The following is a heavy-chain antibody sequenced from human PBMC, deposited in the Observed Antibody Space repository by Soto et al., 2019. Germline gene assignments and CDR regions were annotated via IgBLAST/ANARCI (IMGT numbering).Heavy chain of an antibody. CDR3: ARGKGYYYGSGSYLGY. J-gene: IGHJ4*02. Sequence: SETVSLTCAVYGWSFSGYYWSWIRQPPGKGLEWIGEINHSGSTNYNPSLKSRVTISVDTSKNQFSLKLSSVTAADTAVYYCARGKGYYYGSGSYLGYWGQGTLVTVSS. V-gene: IGHV4-34*01. CDR1: GWSFSGYY. CDR2: INHSGST. D-gene: IGHD3-10*01.